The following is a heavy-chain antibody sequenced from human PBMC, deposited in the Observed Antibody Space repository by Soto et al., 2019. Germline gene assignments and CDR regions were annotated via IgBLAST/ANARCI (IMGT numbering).Heavy chain of an antibody. CDR2: ISAYNGNT. CDR3: ARDIVYYYDSSGYRDY. J-gene: IGHJ4*02. V-gene: IGHV1-18*04. CDR1: GYTFTSYG. Sequence: ASVKVSCKASGYTFTSYGISCVRQAPGQGLEWMGWISAYNGNTNYAQKLQGRVTMTTDTSTSTAYMELRSLRSDDTAVYYCARDIVYYYDSSGYRDYWGQGTLVTVSS. D-gene: IGHD3-22*01.